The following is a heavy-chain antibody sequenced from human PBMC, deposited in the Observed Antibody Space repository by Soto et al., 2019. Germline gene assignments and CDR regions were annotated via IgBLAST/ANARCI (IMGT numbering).Heavy chain of an antibody. Sequence: GASVKVSCKASGYTFTSYYMHWVRQAPGQGLEWMGIINPSGGSTRYAQKFQGRVTMTRDTSTSTVYMELSSLRSEDTAVYYCARVYCSGGSCYSIDYWGQGTLVTVSS. CDR1: GYTFTSYY. V-gene: IGHV1-46*03. CDR3: ARVYCSGGSCYSIDY. CDR2: INPSGGST. J-gene: IGHJ4*02. D-gene: IGHD2-15*01.